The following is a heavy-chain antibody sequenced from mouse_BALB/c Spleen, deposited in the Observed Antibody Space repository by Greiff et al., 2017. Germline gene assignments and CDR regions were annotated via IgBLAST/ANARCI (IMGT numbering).Heavy chain of an antibody. J-gene: IGHJ2*01. CDR1: GFTFSSYA. CDR3: ARGGFYGPLDY. CDR2: ISSGGST. V-gene: IGHV5-6-5*01. D-gene: IGHD1-1*02. Sequence: EVKLMESGGGLVKPGGSLKLSCAASGFTFSSYAMSWVRQTPEKRLEWVASISSGGSTYYPDSVKGRFTISRDNARNILYLQMSSLRSEDTAMYYCARGGFYGPLDYWGQGTTLTVSS.